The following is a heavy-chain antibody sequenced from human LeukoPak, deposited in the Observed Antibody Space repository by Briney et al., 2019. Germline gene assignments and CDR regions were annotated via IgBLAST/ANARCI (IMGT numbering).Heavy chain of an antibody. Sequence: GGSLRLSCSASGFTFSDYDMNWVRQPPGKGLEWFSSISGLSTHIYYGDSVKGRFSISRDNAKNSVYLQMNSLGVEDTAIYYCGRAFPPLRTSSAGDLWGQGILVTVSS. D-gene: IGHD3-16*01. CDR3: GRAFPPLRTSSAGDL. CDR1: GFTFSDYD. J-gene: IGHJ4*02. CDR2: ISGLSTHI. V-gene: IGHV3-69-1*02.